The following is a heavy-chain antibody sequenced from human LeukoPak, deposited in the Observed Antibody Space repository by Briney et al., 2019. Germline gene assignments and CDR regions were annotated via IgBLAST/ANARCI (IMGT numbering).Heavy chain of an antibody. V-gene: IGHV3-21*01. Sequence: GSLRLSCAASGFTFSSYSMNRVRQAPGKGLEWVSSISSSSSYIYYADSVKGRFTISRDNAKNSLYLQMNSLRAEDTAVYYCARGVKTNSVGYWGQGTLVTVSS. CDR3: ARGVKTNSVGY. D-gene: IGHD4-23*01. J-gene: IGHJ4*02. CDR1: GFTFSSYS. CDR2: ISSSSSYI.